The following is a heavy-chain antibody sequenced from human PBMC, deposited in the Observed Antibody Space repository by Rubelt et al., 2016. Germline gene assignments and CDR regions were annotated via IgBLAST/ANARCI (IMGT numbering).Heavy chain of an antibody. CDR3: ARGSWFRGAFDI. D-gene: IGHD6-13*01. Sequence: QVQLVQSGAEVKKPGSSVKVSCKASGGTFSSYAISWVRQAPGQGLEWMGRIIPILGIANYAEKFQGRVTITADKATGTAYMELSSLRSEDTAVYYCARGSWFRGAFDIWGQGTMVTVSS. CDR1: GGTFSSYA. CDR2: IIPILGIA. V-gene: IGHV1-69*04. J-gene: IGHJ3*02.